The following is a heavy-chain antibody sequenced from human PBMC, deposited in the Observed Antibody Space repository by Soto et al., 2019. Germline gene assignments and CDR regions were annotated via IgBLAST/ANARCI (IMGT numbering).Heavy chain of an antibody. J-gene: IGHJ1*01. CDR3: AKGYYDSSGYSIFQH. V-gene: IGHV3-23*01. D-gene: IGHD3-22*01. CDR2: ISGSGGST. CDR1: GFTFTSYY. Sequence: GGSLRLSCATSGFTFTSYYMSWVRQAPGKGLEWVSGISGSGGSTYYADSVKGRFTISRDNSKNTLYLQMNSLRAEDTALYYCAKGYYDSSGYSIFQHWGQGTLVTVSS.